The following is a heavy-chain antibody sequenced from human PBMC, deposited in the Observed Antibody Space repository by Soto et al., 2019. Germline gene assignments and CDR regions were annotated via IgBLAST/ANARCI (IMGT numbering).Heavy chain of an antibody. Sequence: GQGLEWMGGTSPTFGSANSAQRFHGRLTITADKSTNTAYMELSSLRSEDTAVYYCAGEDSGGFRSYFDSRRKGTLVTVSS. CDR2: TSPTFGSA. V-gene: IGHV1-69*06. J-gene: IGHJ4*02. D-gene: IGHD6-25*01. CDR3: AGEDSGGFRSYFDS.